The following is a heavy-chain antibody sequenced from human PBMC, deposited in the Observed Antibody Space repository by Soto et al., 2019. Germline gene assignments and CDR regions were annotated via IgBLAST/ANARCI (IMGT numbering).Heavy chain of an antibody. CDR2: ISGSGGST. J-gene: IGHJ4*02. CDR3: ERVDLDWITTSSIDY. CDR1: GFTFSSYA. Sequence: GGSLRLSCAASGFTFSSYAMSWVRQAPGKGLEWVSAISGSGGSTYYADSVKGRFTISRDNSKNTLYLQMNSLRAEDTAVYYCERVDLDWITTSSIDYWGQGTLVTVSS. V-gene: IGHV3-23*01. D-gene: IGHD3-9*01.